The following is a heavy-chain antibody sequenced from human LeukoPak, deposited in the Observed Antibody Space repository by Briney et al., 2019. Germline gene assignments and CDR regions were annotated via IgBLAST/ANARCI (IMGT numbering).Heavy chain of an antibody. D-gene: IGHD6-19*01. Sequence: GGSLRLSCAASGYMFSEYYMSWIRQTPEKGLEWLSYISHSGSTIYYADSVKGRFTISRDNAKNSLYLQMDSLRAEDTAVYNCAKDIYSGWYYLFDYWGQGTLVTVSS. CDR3: AKDIYSGWYYLFDY. CDR1: GYMFSEYY. V-gene: IGHV3-11*01. CDR2: ISHSGSTI. J-gene: IGHJ4*02.